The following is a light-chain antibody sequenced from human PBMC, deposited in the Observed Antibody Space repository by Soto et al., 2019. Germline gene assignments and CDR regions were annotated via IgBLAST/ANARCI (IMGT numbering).Light chain of an antibody. Sequence: QSVLTQPRSMSGSPGQSVTISCTGTSSDVGGYNYVSWYQQHPGKAPKLIIYEVSERPSGVPDRFSGSKSGNTASLTISGLQAGDEADYYRCSYAGSDTDVFGGGTKVTVL. CDR1: SSDVGGYNY. V-gene: IGLV2-11*01. CDR3: CSYAGSDTDV. CDR2: EVS. J-gene: IGLJ2*01.